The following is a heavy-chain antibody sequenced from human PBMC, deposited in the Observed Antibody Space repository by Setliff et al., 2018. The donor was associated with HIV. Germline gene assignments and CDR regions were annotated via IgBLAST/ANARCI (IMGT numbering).Heavy chain of an antibody. D-gene: IGHD4-4*01. CDR2: INHNGGT. Sequence: SETLSLTCAVYGGSFTSYYWTWIRQAPGKDLEWIGEINHNGGTNYNPSLKSRVTISVDRSKNQFFLRLTSVTAADTAVYYCARLPRVTMGNYLYYFDYWGQGTLVTVSS. V-gene: IGHV4-34*01. J-gene: IGHJ4*02. CDR3: ARLPRVTMGNYLYYFDY. CDR1: GGSFTSYY.